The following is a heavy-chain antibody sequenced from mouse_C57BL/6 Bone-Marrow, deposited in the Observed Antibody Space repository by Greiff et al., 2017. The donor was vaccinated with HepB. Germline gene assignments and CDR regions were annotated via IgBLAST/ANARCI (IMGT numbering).Heavy chain of an antibody. V-gene: IGHV1-26*01. D-gene: IGHD2-2*01. Sequence: VQLQQSGPELVKPGASVKISCKASGYTFTDYYMNWVKQSHGKSLEWIGDINPNNGGTSYNQKFKGKATLTVDKSSSTAYMELRSLTSEDSAVYYCARSRVTIDYWGQGTTLTVSS. CDR1: GYTFTDYY. J-gene: IGHJ2*01. CDR3: ARSRVTIDY. CDR2: INPNNGGT.